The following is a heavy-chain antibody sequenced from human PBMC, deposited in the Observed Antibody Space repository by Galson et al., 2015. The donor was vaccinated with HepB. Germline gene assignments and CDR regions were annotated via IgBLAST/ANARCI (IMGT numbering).Heavy chain of an antibody. J-gene: IGHJ4*02. V-gene: IGHV3-15*01. D-gene: IGHD2-15*01. CDR1: GLSFNNAW. CDR3: TTEDGPYSDTYFDI. CDR2: IKAKVGGGTS. Sequence: SLRLSCAASGLSFNNAWMSWVRRAPGKGLEWVGQIKAKVGGGTSDYAAPVKGRFFISRDDSKNTMYLQMNSLKAEDTAVYYCTTEDGPYSDTYFDIWGQGTLVTVSS.